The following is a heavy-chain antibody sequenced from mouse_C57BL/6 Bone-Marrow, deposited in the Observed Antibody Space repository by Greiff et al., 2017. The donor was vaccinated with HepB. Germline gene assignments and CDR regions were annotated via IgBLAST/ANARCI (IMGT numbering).Heavy chain of an antibody. CDR3: ARALTTVVATDY. V-gene: IGHV3-6*01. CDR1: GYSITSGYY. J-gene: IGHJ2*01. CDR2: ISYDGSN. D-gene: IGHD1-1*01. Sequence: VQLQESGPGLVKPSQSLSLTCSVTGYSITSGYYWNWIRQFPGNKLEWMGYISYDGSNNYNPSLKNRISITRDTSKNQFFLKLNSVTTEDTATYYCARALTTVVATDYWGQGTTLTVSS.